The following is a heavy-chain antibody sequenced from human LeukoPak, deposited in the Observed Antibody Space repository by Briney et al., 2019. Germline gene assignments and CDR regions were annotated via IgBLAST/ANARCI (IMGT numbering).Heavy chain of an antibody. J-gene: IGHJ4*02. Sequence: ASVKVSCKASGYTFTSYDINWVRQATGQGLEWMGWMNPDSGNTGYAQKFQGRVTMTRDTSTSTVYMELSSLRSEDTAVYYCARVLNPHLSPGIAVAGYFDYWGQGTLVTVSS. V-gene: IGHV1-8*01. CDR3: ARVLNPHLSPGIAVAGYFDY. CDR2: MNPDSGNT. D-gene: IGHD6-19*01. CDR1: GYTFTSYD.